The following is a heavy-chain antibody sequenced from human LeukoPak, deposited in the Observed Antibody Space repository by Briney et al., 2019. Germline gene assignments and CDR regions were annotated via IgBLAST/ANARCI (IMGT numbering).Heavy chain of an antibody. J-gene: IGHJ4*02. CDR2: FRGGGGST. CDR3: AKDGVLDTAMVPYYFDY. CDR1: GFTFSSYA. Sequence: PGGSLKLSCAASGFTFSSYAMSWVRQAPGKGLDWVSGFRGGGGSTYYADSVKGRFTISRDNSKNTLYLQMNSLRAEDTAVYYCAKDGVLDTAMVPYYFDYWGQGTLVTVSS. V-gene: IGHV3-23*01. D-gene: IGHD5-18*01.